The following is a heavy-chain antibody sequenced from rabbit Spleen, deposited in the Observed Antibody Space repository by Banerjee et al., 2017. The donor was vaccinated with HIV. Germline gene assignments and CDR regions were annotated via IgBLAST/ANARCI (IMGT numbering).Heavy chain of an antibody. CDR2: IDAGSSDFT. CDR3: ARDTSSSFSSYGMDL. Sequence: QSLEESGGDLVKPGASLTLTCTASGVSFSVSSYMCWVRQAPGKGLEWIACIDAGSSDFTYFASWAKGRFTISKTSSTTVTLQMTSLTAADTATYFCARDTSSSFSSYGMDLWGPGTLVT. J-gene: IGHJ6*01. CDR1: GVSFSVSSY. V-gene: IGHV1S40*01. D-gene: IGHD1-1*01.